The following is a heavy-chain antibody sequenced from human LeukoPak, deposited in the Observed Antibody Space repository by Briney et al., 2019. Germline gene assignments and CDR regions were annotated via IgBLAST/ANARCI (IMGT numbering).Heavy chain of an antibody. D-gene: IGHD5-12*01. CDR1: GFTFSSYA. Sequence: PGRSLRPSCAASGFTFSSYAMHWVRQAPGKGLEWVAVISYDGSNKYYADSVRGRFTISRDNSKNTLYLQMNSLRTEDTAVYYCARVGDRWLLWNDAFDIWGQGTMVTVSS. J-gene: IGHJ3*02. V-gene: IGHV3-30-3*01. CDR2: ISYDGSNK. CDR3: ARVGDRWLLWNDAFDI.